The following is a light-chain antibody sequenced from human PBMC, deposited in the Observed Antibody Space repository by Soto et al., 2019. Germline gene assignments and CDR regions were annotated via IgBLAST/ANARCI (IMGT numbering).Light chain of an antibody. CDR2: LNTDGSL. J-gene: IGLJ2*01. CDR3: QTGGTHVV. CDR1: SGHTNYA. Sequence: QSVLTQSPSASASLGASVKLTCALSSGHTNYAIAWHQQQPNKGPRFLMSLNTDGSLTRGDGIPDRFSGSKSGAERYLTISSLQSEDEADYYCQTGGTHVVFGGGTKLTVL. V-gene: IGLV4-69*01.